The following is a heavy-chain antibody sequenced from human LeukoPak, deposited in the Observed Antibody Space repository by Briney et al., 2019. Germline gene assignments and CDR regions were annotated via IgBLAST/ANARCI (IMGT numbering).Heavy chain of an antibody. Sequence: SETLSLTCSVFGGSISGYHWSWLRQSPGKGLEWIAYTHTSGDTVYNPSLRSRINISLDTFKNQVFLKLNSVTAADTSVYYCARHDARGGAYDVWGQGTMATVSS. J-gene: IGHJ3*01. CDR2: THTSGDT. CDR1: GGSISGYH. D-gene: IGHD4/OR15-4a*01. V-gene: IGHV4-4*09. CDR3: ARHDARGGAYDV.